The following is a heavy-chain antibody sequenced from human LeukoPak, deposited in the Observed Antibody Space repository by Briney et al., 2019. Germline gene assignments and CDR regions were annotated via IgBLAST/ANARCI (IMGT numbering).Heavy chain of an antibody. CDR2: IYYSGST. CDR1: GGSISSSSYY. D-gene: IGHD6-6*01. J-gene: IGHJ5*02. CDR3: ARPTARLGWFDP. V-gene: IGHV4-39*01. Sequence: SETLSLTCTASGGSISSSSYYWGWIRQPPGKGLEWIGSIYYSGSTYYNPSLKSRVTISVDTSKNQFSLKLSSVTAADTAVYYCARPTARLGWFDPWGQGTLVTVSS.